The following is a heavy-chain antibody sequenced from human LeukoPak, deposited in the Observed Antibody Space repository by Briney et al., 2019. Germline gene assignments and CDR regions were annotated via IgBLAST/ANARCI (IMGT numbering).Heavy chain of an antibody. CDR3: AREGNYYDILTGYLYYFDY. V-gene: IGHV4-4*07. CDR2: IYTSGST. D-gene: IGHD3-9*01. CDR1: GGSISSYY. J-gene: IGHJ4*02. Sequence: SETLSLTCTVSGGSISSYYWSWIRQPAGKGLEWIGRIYTSGSTNYNPSLKSRVTISVDTSKNQFSLKLSSVTAADTAVYYCAREGNYYDILTGYLYYFDYWGQGTLVTVSS.